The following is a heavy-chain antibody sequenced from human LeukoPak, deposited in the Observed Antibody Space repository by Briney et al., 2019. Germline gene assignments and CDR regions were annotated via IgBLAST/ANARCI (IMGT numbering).Heavy chain of an antibody. CDR1: GFTSSSYE. D-gene: IGHD4-17*01. CDR3: ARDPNGDYIGAFDM. Sequence: GSLRLSCAASGFTSSSYEMNWVRQAPGKGLEWVSYISSGGSTIYYADSVKGRFTISRDNAKNSLYLQMNSLRAEDTAVYYCARDPNGDYIGAFDMWGPGTMVTVSS. CDR2: ISSGGSTI. J-gene: IGHJ3*02. V-gene: IGHV3-48*03.